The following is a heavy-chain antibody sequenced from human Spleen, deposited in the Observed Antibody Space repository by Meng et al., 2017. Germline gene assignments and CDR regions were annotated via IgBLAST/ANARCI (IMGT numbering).Heavy chain of an antibody. D-gene: IGHD1-26*01. Sequence: VQLAEPGADVTKPRARGKVSCKASGYTFSDHYIHWVRQAPGQGLEWMGRINPINGATNHAQKFQGRVTMTRDTSISTAYMELTRLKSDDTAVYFCARITGTYLANWGQGTLVTVSS. CDR1: GYTFSDHY. J-gene: IGHJ4*02. CDR3: ARITGTYLAN. CDR2: INPINGAT. V-gene: IGHV1-2*06.